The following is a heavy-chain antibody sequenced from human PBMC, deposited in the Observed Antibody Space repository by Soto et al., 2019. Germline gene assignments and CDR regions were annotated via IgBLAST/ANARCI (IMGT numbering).Heavy chain of an antibody. Sequence: GGSLRLSCAASGFTFSNAWMNWVRQAPGKGLEWVGRIKSKTDGGTTDYAAPVKGRLTISRDVSKNTLYLQMNSLKTEDTAVYYCTTFGEEQWLRYYYYGMDVWGQGTTVTVSS. CDR3: TTFGEEQWLRYYYYGMDV. J-gene: IGHJ6*02. CDR1: GFTFSNAW. CDR2: IKSKTDGGTT. D-gene: IGHD6-19*01. V-gene: IGHV3-15*07.